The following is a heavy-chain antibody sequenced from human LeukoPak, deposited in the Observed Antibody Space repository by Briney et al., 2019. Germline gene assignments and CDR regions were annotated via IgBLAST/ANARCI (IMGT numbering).Heavy chain of an antibody. CDR2: IRYDGSNK. D-gene: IGHD2-2*01. CDR1: GFTFSSYW. J-gene: IGHJ4*02. Sequence: GGSLRLSCAASGFTFSSYWMHWVRQAPGKGLEWVAFIRYDGSNKYYADSVKGRFTISRDNSKNTLYLQMNSLRAEDTAVYYCAKEVVPAAPFDYWGQGTLVTVSS. V-gene: IGHV3-30*02. CDR3: AKEVVPAAPFDY.